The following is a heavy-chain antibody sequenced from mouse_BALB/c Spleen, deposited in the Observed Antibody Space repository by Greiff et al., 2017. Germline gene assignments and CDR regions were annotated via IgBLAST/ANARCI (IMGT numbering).Heavy chain of an antibody. Sequence: EVQLVESGGGLVKPGGSLKLSCAASGFTFSSYTMSWVRQTPEKRLEWVATISSGGSYTYYPDSVKGRFTISRDNAKNTLYLQMSSLKSEDTAMYYCTRDWYVGYFDYWGQGTTLTVSS. J-gene: IGHJ2*01. CDR1: GFTFSSYT. V-gene: IGHV5-6-4*01. CDR2: ISSGGSYT. CDR3: TRDWYVGYFDY. D-gene: IGHD2-14*01.